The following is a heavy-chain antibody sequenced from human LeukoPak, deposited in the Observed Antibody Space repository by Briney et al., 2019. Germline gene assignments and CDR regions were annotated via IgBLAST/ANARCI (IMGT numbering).Heavy chain of an antibody. CDR3: ARDRRVRRDGYNEIYFDY. CDR2: IWYDGSNK. D-gene: IGHD5-24*01. CDR1: GFTFSSYG. V-gene: IGHV3-33*01. Sequence: GRSLRLSCAASGFTFSSYGMHCVRQAPGKGLECVAVIWYDGSNKYYADSVKGRFTISRDNSKNTLYLQMNSLRAEDTAVYYCARDRRVRRDGYNEIYFDYWGQGTLVTVSS. J-gene: IGHJ4*02.